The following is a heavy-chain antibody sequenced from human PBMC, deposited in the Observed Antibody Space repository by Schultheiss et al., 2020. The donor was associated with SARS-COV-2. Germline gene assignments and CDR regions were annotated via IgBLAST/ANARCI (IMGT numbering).Heavy chain of an antibody. Sequence: ASVKVSCKASGYTFTSYDINWVRQAPGQGLEWMGIINPSGGSTNYAQKFQGWVTMTRDTSISTAYMELSRLRSDDTAVYYCAGTIDYGDYVGSMDVWGQGTTVTVSS. D-gene: IGHD4-17*01. CDR1: GYTFTSYD. CDR3: AGTIDYGDYVGSMDV. V-gene: IGHV1-2*04. CDR2: INPSGGST. J-gene: IGHJ6*02.